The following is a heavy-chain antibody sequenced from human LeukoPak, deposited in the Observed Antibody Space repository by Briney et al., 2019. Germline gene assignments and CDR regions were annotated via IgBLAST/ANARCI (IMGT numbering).Heavy chain of an antibody. V-gene: IGHV4-59*01. CDR1: GGSITSYF. Sequence: SETLSLTCTVSGGSITSYFWSWIRQPPGKGLEWIGYIYYSGNTNYNPSLESRVTISVDTSKNQFSLKLSSVTAADTAVYYCARFGKYCSDGTCYSKWFDPWGQGTLVIVSS. D-gene: IGHD2-15*01. J-gene: IGHJ5*02. CDR3: ARFGKYCSDGTCYSKWFDP. CDR2: IYYSGNT.